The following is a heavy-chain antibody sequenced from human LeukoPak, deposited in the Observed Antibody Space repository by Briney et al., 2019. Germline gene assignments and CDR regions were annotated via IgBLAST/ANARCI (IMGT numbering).Heavy chain of an antibody. CDR1: GFTFSSYD. CDR3: GRDVCSGGRCYIDY. J-gene: IGHJ4*02. V-gene: IGHV3-13*01. D-gene: IGHD2-15*01. CDR2: IGPTGDT. Sequence: GGSLRLSCAASGFTFSSYDLHWVRQATGKGLDWVSAIGPTGDTYYAGSVKGRFTISRENARNSLYLQMNSLRAGDTAVYYCGRDVCSGGRCYIDYWGQGTLVTVSS.